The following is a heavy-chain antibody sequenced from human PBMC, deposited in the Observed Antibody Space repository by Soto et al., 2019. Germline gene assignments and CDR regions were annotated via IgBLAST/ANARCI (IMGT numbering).Heavy chain of an antibody. V-gene: IGHV2-5*02. CDR2: VYWDDDK. J-gene: IGHJ4*02. D-gene: IGHD2-2*01. CDR1: GFSLATSGVG. CDR3: AHRPYCGFTSFYGMDFFEH. Sequence: QITLEESGPTLVKPTQTLTLTCSFSGFSLATSGVGVGWIRQPPGQALEWLAIVYWDDDKKYSPSLASRVTVTWDTSKNQVVLTVTNMDPADTGTYFWAHRPYCGFTSFYGMDFFEHWGRGILVTVSS.